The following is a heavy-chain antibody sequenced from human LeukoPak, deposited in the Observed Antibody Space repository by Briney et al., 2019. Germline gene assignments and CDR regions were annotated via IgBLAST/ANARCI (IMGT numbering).Heavy chain of an antibody. CDR1: GVSVSSGAYY. CDR2: IYYSGST. J-gene: IGHJ4*02. V-gene: IGHV4-31*03. D-gene: IGHD3-9*01. CDR3: AREVLDILTGYPQYYFDY. Sequence: PSETLSLTCTVSGVSVSSGAYYWSWIRQHPGKGLEWIGYIYYSGSTYYNPSLKSRVTISVDTSKNQFYLRLSSVTAADTAVYYCAREVLDILTGYPQYYFDYWGQGTLVTVSS.